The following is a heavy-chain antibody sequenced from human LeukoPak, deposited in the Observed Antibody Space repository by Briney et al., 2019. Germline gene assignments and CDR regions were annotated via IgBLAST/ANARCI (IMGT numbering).Heavy chain of an antibody. Sequence: SETLSLTCAVYGGSFSGYYWSWIRQPPGKGLEWIGEINHSGSTNYNPSLKSRVTISVDTSKNQFSLKLSSVTAADTAVYYCARIGYSSGWYSFDYWGQGTLVTVSS. J-gene: IGHJ4*02. V-gene: IGHV4-34*01. CDR3: ARIGYSSGWYSFDY. CDR2: INHSGST. D-gene: IGHD6-19*01. CDR1: GGSFSGYY.